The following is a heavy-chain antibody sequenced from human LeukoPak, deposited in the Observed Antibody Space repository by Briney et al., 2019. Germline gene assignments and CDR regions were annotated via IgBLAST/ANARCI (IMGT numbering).Heavy chain of an antibody. V-gene: IGHV3-53*01. CDR2: IYSGGST. CDR3: ARRNVGYRSGQLDY. J-gene: IGHJ4*02. CDR1: GFTVSSNY. Sequence: PGGSLRLSCAASGFTVSSNYMSWVRQAPGKGLEWVSVIYSGGSTYYADSVKGRFTISRDNSKNTLYLQMNSLRAEDTAVYYCARRNVGYRSGQLDYWGQGTLVTVSS. D-gene: IGHD6-19*01.